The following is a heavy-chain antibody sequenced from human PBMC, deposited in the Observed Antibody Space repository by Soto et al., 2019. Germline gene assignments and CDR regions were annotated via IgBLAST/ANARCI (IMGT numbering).Heavy chain of an antibody. CDR2: IIPIFGTA. J-gene: IGHJ3*02. CDR1: GGTFSSYA. D-gene: IGHD6-19*01. Sequence: SVKVSCKASGGTFSSYAISWVRQAPGQGLEWMGGIIPIFGTANYAQKFQGRVTITADESTSTAYMELSSLRSEDTAVYYCARGAGTTRWGAFDIWGQGTMVTVSS. CDR3: ARGAGTTRWGAFDI. V-gene: IGHV1-69*13.